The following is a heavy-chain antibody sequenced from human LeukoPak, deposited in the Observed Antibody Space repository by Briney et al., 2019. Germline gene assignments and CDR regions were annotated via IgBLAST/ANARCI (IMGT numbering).Heavy chain of an antibody. Sequence: GGSLRLSCAASGFTVSSNYMSWVRQAPGKGLEWVSVIYSGGSTYYADSVKGRFTISRDNSKNTLYLQMNSLRDEDTAVYYCARGKGLRTFDDWGQGTLVTVSS. D-gene: IGHD5-12*01. CDR2: IYSGGST. V-gene: IGHV3-66*01. J-gene: IGHJ4*02. CDR1: GFTVSSNY. CDR3: ARGKGLRTFDD.